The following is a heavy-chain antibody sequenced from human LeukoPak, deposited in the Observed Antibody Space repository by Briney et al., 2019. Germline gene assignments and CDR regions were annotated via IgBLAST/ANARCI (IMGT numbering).Heavy chain of an antibody. J-gene: IGHJ4*02. CDR3: ARDWVSVGAFDY. CDR1: GYTFTGYY. Sequence: ASVKVSCMASGYTFTGYYMHWVRQAPGQGLEWMGWINPNSGGTNYAQKFQGRVTMTRDTSISTAYMELSRLRSDDTAVYYCARDWVSVGAFDYWGQGTLVTVSS. V-gene: IGHV1-2*02. D-gene: IGHD1-26*01. CDR2: INPNSGGT.